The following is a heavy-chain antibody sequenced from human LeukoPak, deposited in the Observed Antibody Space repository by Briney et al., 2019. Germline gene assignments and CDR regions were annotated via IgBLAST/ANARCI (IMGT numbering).Heavy chain of an antibody. V-gene: IGHV3-30*18. Sequence: GGSLRLSCAASGFTFSSYGMHWVRQAPGKGLEWVAVISYDGSNKYYADSVKGRFTIFRDNSKNTLYLQMNSLRAEDTAVYYCAKDWAAAGTGYYYYYYGMDVWGQGTTVTVSS. CDR3: AKDWAAAGTGYYYYYYGMDV. J-gene: IGHJ6*02. CDR1: GFTFSSYG. CDR2: ISYDGSNK. D-gene: IGHD6-13*01.